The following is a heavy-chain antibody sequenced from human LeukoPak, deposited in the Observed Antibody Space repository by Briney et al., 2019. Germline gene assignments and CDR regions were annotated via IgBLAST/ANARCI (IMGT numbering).Heavy chain of an antibody. CDR2: IYYSGST. CDR1: GGSISSYY. D-gene: IGHD2-2*01. Sequence: PSETLSLTCTVSGGSISSYYWSWIRQPPGKGLEWIGYIYYSGSTNYNPSLKSRVTISVDTSKNQFSLKLSSVTAADTAVYYCARSYCSSTSCYDCFDYWGQGTLVTVSS. V-gene: IGHV4-59*01. CDR3: ARSYCSSTSCYDCFDY. J-gene: IGHJ4*02.